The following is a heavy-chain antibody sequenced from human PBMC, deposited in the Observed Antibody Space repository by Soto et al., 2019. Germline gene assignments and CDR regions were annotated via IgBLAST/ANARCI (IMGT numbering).Heavy chain of an antibody. D-gene: IGHD6-19*01. V-gene: IGHV2-70*01. CDR2: IDWDDDK. CDR1: GFSLSTSGMC. Sequence: SGPTLVNPTQTLTLTCTFSGFSLSTSGMCVSWIRQPPGKALEWLALIDWDDDKYYSTSLKTRLTISKDTSKNQVVLTMTNMDPVDTATYYCARSSFASGWYGRTYYFDYWGQGTLVTVSS. CDR3: ARSSFASGWYGRTYYFDY. J-gene: IGHJ4*02.